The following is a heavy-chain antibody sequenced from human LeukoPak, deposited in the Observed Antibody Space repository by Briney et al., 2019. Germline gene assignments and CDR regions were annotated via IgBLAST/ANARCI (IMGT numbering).Heavy chain of an antibody. CDR2: INPNSGGT. Sequence: GASVKVSCKASGYTFTGYYMHWVRQAPGQGLEWMGWINPNSGGTNYAQKFQGRVTMTRDTSISTAYMELSSLRSEDTAVYYCARGGVLRYFDWLSQSQYYFDYWGQGTLVTVSS. CDR3: ARGGVLRYFDWLSQSQYYFDY. J-gene: IGHJ4*02. D-gene: IGHD3-9*01. CDR1: GYTFTGYY. V-gene: IGHV1-2*02.